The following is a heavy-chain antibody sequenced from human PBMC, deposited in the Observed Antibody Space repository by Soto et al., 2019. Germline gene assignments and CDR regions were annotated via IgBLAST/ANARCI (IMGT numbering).Heavy chain of an antibody. CDR2: IIPIFGTA. CDR3: ARGIRFQGYRYGP. Sequence: ASVKVSCKASGGTFSSYAISWVRQAPGQGLEWMGGIIPIFGTANYAQKFQGRVTITADESTSTAYMELSSLRSEDTAVYYCARGIRFQGYRYGPWGQGTLVTVSS. CDR1: GGTFSSYA. J-gene: IGHJ5*02. D-gene: IGHD5-18*01. V-gene: IGHV1-69*13.